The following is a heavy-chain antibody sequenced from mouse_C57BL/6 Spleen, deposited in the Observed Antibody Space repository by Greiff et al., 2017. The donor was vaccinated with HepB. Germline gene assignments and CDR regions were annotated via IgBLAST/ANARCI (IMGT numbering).Heavy chain of an antibody. J-gene: IGHJ2*01. CDR3: ARLVYDGYYVLDY. D-gene: IGHD2-3*01. V-gene: IGHV1-26*01. CDR2: INPNNGGT. CDR1: GYTFTDYY. Sequence: EVKLQQSGPELVKPGASVKISCKASGYTFTDYYMNWVKQSHGKSLEWIGDINPNNGGTSYNQKFKDKATLTVDKSYSTAYMELRSLTSEDAAVYYCARLVYDGYYVLDYWGQGTTLTVSS.